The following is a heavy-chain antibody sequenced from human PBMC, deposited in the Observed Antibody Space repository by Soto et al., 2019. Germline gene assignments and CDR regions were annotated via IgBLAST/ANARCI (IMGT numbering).Heavy chain of an antibody. CDR2: MNPNSGNT. CDR1: GYTFTSYD. V-gene: IGHV1-8*01. J-gene: IGHJ4*02. D-gene: IGHD1-26*01. CDR3: AKGTSHYSGSSEGFFDN. Sequence: ASVKVSCKASGYTFTSYDINWVRQATGQGLEWMGWMNPNSGNTGYAQKFQGRVTMTRNTSISTAYMELSSLRSEDTAVYYCAKGTSHYSGSSEGFFDNWGQGTLVTVSS.